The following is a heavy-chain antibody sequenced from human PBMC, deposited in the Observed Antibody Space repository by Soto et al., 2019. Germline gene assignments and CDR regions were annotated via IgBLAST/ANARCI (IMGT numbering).Heavy chain of an antibody. V-gene: IGHV5-51*01. CDR1: GYSFTSYW. Sequence: GESLKISCKGFGYSFTSYWIGWVRRVPGKGLEWMGIIFPADSDTRYSPSFQGQVTISADKSISTAYLQWSSLRASDTAMYYCARRRGSDFDYWGQGTLVTVSS. CDR2: IFPADSDT. J-gene: IGHJ4*02. D-gene: IGHD3-10*01. CDR3: ARRRGSDFDY.